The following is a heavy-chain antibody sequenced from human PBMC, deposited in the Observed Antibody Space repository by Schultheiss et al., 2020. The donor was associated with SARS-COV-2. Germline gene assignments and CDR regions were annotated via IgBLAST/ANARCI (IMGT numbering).Heavy chain of an antibody. CDR2: ISSAGGST. V-gene: IGHV3-64*04. D-gene: IGHD2-15*01. CDR3: ARGGDIVVVVAPSSNYYYGMDV. Sequence: GESLKISCAASGFTFSSYAMHWVRQAPGKGLEYLSAISSAGGSTYYADSVKGRFTISRDNSKNTLYLQMNSLRAEDTAVYYCARGGDIVVVVAPSSNYYYGMDVWGQGTTVTVSS. CDR1: GFTFSSYA. J-gene: IGHJ6*02.